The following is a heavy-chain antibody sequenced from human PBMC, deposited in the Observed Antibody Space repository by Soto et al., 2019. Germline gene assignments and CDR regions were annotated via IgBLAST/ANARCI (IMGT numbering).Heavy chain of an antibody. V-gene: IGHV1-8*01. CDR3: VGQPGGVATPGDDY. D-gene: IGHD2-15*01. CDR1: GYPFSAFD. Sequence: QVQLVQSGAEVKKPGASVKVSCEASGYPFSAFDINWVRQAGGQGLEWMGWMNPDSGATAFAQRFQSRITITRSPYICTAYMELRRLTSDDTGVYLCVGQPGGVATPGDDYWGQGALVTVSS. J-gene: IGHJ4*02. CDR2: MNPDSGAT.